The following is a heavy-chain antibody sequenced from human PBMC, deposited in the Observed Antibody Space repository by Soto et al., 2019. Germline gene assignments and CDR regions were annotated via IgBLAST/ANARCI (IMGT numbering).Heavy chain of an antibody. D-gene: IGHD3-10*01. CDR2: INPDSGAT. V-gene: IGHV1-2*02. CDR1: GYSFTAYY. CDR3: ASGDYGSGGYHFPYLDS. Sequence: HEHLVQSGAEVKRPGASLKVSCQASGYSFTAYYIHWVRQAPGQGLEWMGWINPDSGATNYAQNFQGRVTLTSDTSISTASMDLSSLTSDDTAVYFCASGDYGSGGYHFPYLDSGGQGTLVIVSS. J-gene: IGHJ1*01.